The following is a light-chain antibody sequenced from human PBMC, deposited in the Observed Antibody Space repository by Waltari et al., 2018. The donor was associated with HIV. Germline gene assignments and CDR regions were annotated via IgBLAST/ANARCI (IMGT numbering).Light chain of an antibody. V-gene: IGKV3-15*01. Sequence: EIVMTQSPDTLSVSPGARATLSCRASQSVSTNLAWYQQKPGQAPRLRMYGAFTRATGIPARVSGGGSGTEFTLTITSLQSEDFAVYYCQQYNNWPTWTFGQGTKVEIK. CDR2: GAF. J-gene: IGKJ1*01. CDR1: QSVSTN. CDR3: QQYNNWPTWT.